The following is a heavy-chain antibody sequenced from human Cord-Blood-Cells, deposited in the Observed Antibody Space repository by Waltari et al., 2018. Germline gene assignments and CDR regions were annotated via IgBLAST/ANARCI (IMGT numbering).Heavy chain of an antibody. CDR3: ARGGGNSADAFDI. D-gene: IGHD2-21*02. Sequence: QVQLQQWGAGLLKPSETLSLTCAVYGGSFSGYYWSWIRQPPGKGLEWIGEINHSGSDNHIPSLKSRVTISVDTSKNQFSLRLSSVTAADTAVYDCARGGGNSADAFDIWGQGTMVTVSS. CDR2: INHSGSD. CDR1: GGSFSGYY. J-gene: IGHJ3*02. V-gene: IGHV4-34*01.